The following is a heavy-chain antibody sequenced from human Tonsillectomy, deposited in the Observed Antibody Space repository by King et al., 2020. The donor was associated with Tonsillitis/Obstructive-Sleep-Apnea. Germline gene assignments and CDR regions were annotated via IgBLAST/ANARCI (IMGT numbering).Heavy chain of an antibody. D-gene: IGHD2-2*02. CDR1: GYTFTGYY. CDR2: INPNSGGT. CDR3: ARDRRYCSSTSCYRFWFDP. V-gene: IGHV1-2*06. Sequence: VQLVESGAEVKKPGASVKVSCKASGYTFTGYYMHWVRQAPGQGLEWMGRINPNSGGTNYAQKFQGRVTMTRDTSISTAYMELGSVRSDDTAVYYCARDRRYCSSTSCYRFWFDPWGQGTLVTVSS. J-gene: IGHJ5*02.